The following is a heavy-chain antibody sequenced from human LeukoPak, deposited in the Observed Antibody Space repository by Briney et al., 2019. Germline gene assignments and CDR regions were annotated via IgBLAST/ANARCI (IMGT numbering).Heavy chain of an antibody. CDR2: ISYDASNK. V-gene: IGHV3-30*04. J-gene: IGHJ6*02. Sequence: AGRSLRLSCAASGFTFSSYAMHWVRQAPGKGLEWVAVISYDASNKYYADSVKGRFTISRDNSKNTLYLQMNSLRAEDTAVYYCARDIEVGCSSTSCYQLYYYYGMDVWGQGTTVTVSS. CDR3: ARDIEVGCSSTSCYQLYYYYGMDV. CDR1: GFTFSSYA. D-gene: IGHD2-2*01.